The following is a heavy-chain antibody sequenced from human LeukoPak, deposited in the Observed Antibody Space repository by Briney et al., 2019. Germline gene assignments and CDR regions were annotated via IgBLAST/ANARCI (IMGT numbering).Heavy chain of an antibody. CDR2: INPNHGDT. CDR3: ARSRDYSNAGSFGY. Sequence: GASVKVSCKASGGTFSSYAISWVRQAPGQGLEWMGWINPNHGDTNYAQKFQDRVSMTRDTSISTAYMHLSRLRSDDTAVYYCARSRDYSNAGSFGYWGQGTLVTVSS. D-gene: IGHD4-11*01. CDR1: GGTFSSYA. J-gene: IGHJ4*02. V-gene: IGHV1-2*02.